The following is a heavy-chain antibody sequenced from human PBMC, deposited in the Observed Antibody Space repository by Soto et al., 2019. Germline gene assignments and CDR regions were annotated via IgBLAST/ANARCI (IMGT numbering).Heavy chain of an antibody. CDR1: GFTFSSYA. V-gene: IGHV3-23*01. D-gene: IGHD6-19*01. CDR2: ISGSGGST. J-gene: IGHJ6*02. Sequence: GGSLRLSCAASGFTFSSYAMSWVRQAPGKGLEWVSAISGSGGSTYYADSVKGRFTISRDNSKNTLYLQMNSLRAEDTAVYYCAKSVAGTWDYYYYYGMDVWGQGTTVTVSS. CDR3: AKSVAGTWDYYYYYGMDV.